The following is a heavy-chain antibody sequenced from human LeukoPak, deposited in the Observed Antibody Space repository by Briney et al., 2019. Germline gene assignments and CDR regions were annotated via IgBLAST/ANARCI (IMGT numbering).Heavy chain of an antibody. CDR3: TTEMDTAIYY. D-gene: IGHD5-18*01. Sequence: PGGSLRLSCAASGFTFSCARMNWVRQAPGKGLEWVGRIRGKTDGGTTDYAAPVKGRFTISRDYSKNTLYLQMNSLRTEDTAVYYCTTEMDTAIYYWGQGTLVTVSS. CDR2: IRGKTDGGTT. J-gene: IGHJ4*02. V-gene: IGHV3-15*07. CDR1: GFTFSCAR.